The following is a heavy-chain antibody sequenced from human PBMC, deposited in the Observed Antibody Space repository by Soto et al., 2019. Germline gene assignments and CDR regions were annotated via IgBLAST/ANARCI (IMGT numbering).Heavy chain of an antibody. V-gene: IGHV1-69*13. D-gene: IGHD1-26*01. J-gene: IGHJ3*02. CDR3: ARGIVGARLSDAFDI. CDR1: GGTFSSYA. Sequence: SVKVSCKASGGTFSSYAISWVRQAPGQGLEWMGGIIPIFGTANYAQKFQGRVTITADESTSTAYMELSSLRSEDTAVYYCARGIVGARLSDAFDIWGQGTMVTVSS. CDR2: IIPIFGTA.